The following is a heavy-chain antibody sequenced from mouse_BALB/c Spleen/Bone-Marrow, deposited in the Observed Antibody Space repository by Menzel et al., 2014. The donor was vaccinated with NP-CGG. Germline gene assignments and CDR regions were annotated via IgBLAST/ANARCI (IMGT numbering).Heavy chain of an antibody. CDR1: GYTFXSYI. CDR2: INPYNDGT. J-gene: IGHJ4*01. Sequence: EVKLQESGPELVKPGASVKMSCKASGYTFXSYIMHWVKQKPGQGLEWIGYINPYNDGTKYNEKFKGKATLTSDKSSSTAYMGLSSLTSEDSAVYYCARRWLPYAMDYWGQGTSVTVSS. CDR3: ARRWLPYAMDY. D-gene: IGHD2-3*01. V-gene: IGHV1-14*01.